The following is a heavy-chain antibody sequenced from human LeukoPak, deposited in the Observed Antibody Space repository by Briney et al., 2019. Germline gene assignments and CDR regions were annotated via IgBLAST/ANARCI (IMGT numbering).Heavy chain of an antibody. CDR1: GGSISSSSYY. Sequence: SETLSLTCTVSGGSISSSSYYWGWIRQPPGKGLEWIGSIYYSGSTYYNPSLKSRVTISVDTSKNQFSLKLSSVTAADTAVYYCARDTTYSRIFDYWGQGTLVTVSS. J-gene: IGHJ4*02. D-gene: IGHD4-11*01. CDR2: IYYSGST. CDR3: ARDTTYSRIFDY. V-gene: IGHV4-39*07.